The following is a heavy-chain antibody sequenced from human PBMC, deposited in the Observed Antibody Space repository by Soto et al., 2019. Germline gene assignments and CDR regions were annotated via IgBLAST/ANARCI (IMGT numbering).Heavy chain of an antibody. V-gene: IGHV3-23*01. CDR3: AKSPTMTTKVVDY. D-gene: IGHD4-17*01. J-gene: IGHJ4*02. Sequence: EVQLLESGGDLVQPGGSLRLSCVASGFTFSSYTMTWVRQAPGKGLEWVSVIYSSGDSTYYADSVKGRFTISRDNSKNTLYLQTNSLRADDTAVYYCAKSPTMTTKVVDYWGQGTLVTVSS. CDR2: IYSSGDST. CDR1: GFTFSSYT.